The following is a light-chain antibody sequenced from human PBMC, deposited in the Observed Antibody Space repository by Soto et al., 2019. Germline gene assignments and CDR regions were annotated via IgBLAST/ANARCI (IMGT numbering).Light chain of an antibody. Sequence: DIQMTQSPSTVSASVGDRVTITCRARQSISSWLAWYQQKPGKAPKLLIYKASSLESGVPSRFSGSGSGTEFTLTISSLQPDDFATYYCQQYNTYSWTFGQGTKVDIK. J-gene: IGKJ1*01. CDR3: QQYNTYSWT. CDR2: KAS. V-gene: IGKV1-5*03. CDR1: QSISSW.